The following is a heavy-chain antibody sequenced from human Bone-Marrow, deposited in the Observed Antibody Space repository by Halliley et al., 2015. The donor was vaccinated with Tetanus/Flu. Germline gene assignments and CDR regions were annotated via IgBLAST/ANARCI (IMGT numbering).Heavy chain of an antibody. J-gene: IGHJ6*02. CDR3: AKDLLWGSRAAMDV. Sequence: WGALISNEGSNKYYADSVKGRVTISRDNSKNTLYLQMNSLRAEDTAVYYCAKDLLWGSRAAMDVWGQGTTVTVSS. V-gene: IGHV3-30*18. D-gene: IGHD3-10*01. CDR2: ISNEGSNK.